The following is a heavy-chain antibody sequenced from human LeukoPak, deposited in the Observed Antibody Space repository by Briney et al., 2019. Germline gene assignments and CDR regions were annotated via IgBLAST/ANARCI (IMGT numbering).Heavy chain of an antibody. J-gene: IGHJ3*01. Sequence: PGGSLRLSCAASGFTSSRYWIHWVRQAPGKGLVWVSRINNDGSDTIYADSVKGRFAMSQDNAKNTVFLQMSGLRAEDTAVYYCARGGFSHAFDVWGQGTTVTVSS. D-gene: IGHD2/OR15-2a*01. CDR3: ARGGFSHAFDV. CDR1: GFTSSRYW. V-gene: IGHV3-74*01. CDR2: INNDGSDT.